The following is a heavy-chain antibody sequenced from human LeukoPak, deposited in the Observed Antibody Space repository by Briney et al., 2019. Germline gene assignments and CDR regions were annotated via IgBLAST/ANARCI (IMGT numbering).Heavy chain of an antibody. V-gene: IGHV1-8*02. CDR2: MNPNSGNT. J-gene: IGHJ3*02. D-gene: IGHD6-13*01. CDR1: GGTFSSYA. CDR3: ARDWQQLGGCAFDI. Sequence: LGASVKVSCKASGGTFSSYAISWVRQATGQGLEWMGWMNPNSGNTGYAQKFQGRVTMTRNTSISTAYMELSSLRSEDTAVYYCARDWQQLGGCAFDIWGQGTMVTVSS.